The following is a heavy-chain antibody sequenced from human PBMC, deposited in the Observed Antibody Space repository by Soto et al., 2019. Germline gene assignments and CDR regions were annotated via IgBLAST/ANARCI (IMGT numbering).Heavy chain of an antibody. D-gene: IGHD3-22*01. CDR1: GGTFSRHA. V-gene: IGHV1-69*06. Sequence: QVQLVQSGAEVRKPGSSVKVSCKASGGTFSRHAISWVRQAPGQGLEWMGGIIPIFGTANHAQKFQGRVTIIADKFTSRVYMELSSLRAEDTAMYYCARGWGYDSNDYYYAYWGQGTLVIVSS. CDR3: ARGWGYDSNDYYYAY. J-gene: IGHJ4*02. CDR2: IIPIFGTA.